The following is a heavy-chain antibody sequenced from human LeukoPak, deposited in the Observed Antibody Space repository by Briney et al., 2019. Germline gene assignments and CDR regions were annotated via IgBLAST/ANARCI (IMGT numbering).Heavy chain of an antibody. V-gene: IGHV1-69*01. CDR2: IIPIFGTA. Sequence: GSSVKVSCKASGGTFSSYAISWVRQAPGQGLEWMGGIIPIFGTANYAQKFQGRVTITADESTSTAYMELGSLRTEDTAVYYCAKDDKWDLGFDYWGQGTLVTVSS. D-gene: IGHD1-26*01. CDR3: AKDDKWDLGFDY. J-gene: IGHJ4*02. CDR1: GGTFSSYA.